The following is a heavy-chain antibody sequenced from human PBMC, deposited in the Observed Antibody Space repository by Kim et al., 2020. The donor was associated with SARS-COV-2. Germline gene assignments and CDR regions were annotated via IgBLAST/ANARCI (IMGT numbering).Heavy chain of an antibody. CDR1: GGSISSSSYY. Sequence: SETLSLTCTVSGGSISSSSYYWGWIRQPPGKGLEWIGSIYYSGSTYYNPSLKSRVTISVDTSKNQFSLKLSSVTAADTAVYYCARTSGYDYFVDYWGQGTLVTVSS. CDR2: IYYSGST. V-gene: IGHV4-39*01. CDR3: ARTSGYDYFVDY. D-gene: IGHD5-12*01. J-gene: IGHJ4*02.